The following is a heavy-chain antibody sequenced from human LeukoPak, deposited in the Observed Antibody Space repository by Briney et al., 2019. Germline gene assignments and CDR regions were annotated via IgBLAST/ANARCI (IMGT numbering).Heavy chain of an antibody. CDR3: AREDEVNFDY. J-gene: IGHJ4*02. V-gene: IGHV3-30-3*01. CDR2: ISYDGSNK. CDR1: GFTFSNHV. Sequence: GGSLRLSCAASGFTFSNHVMHWVRQAPGKGLEWVAVISYDGSNKYYADSVKGRFTISRDNSKNTLYLQMNSLRAEDTAVYYCAREDEVNFDYWGQGTLVTVSS.